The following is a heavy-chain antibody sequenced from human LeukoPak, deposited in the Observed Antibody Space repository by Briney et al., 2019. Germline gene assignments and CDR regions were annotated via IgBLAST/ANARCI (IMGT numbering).Heavy chain of an antibody. D-gene: IGHD5-12*01. CDR3: ARSYGGYVFDY. CDR2: ISSSSSYT. CDR1: GFTFRDYY. J-gene: IGHJ4*02. Sequence: GGSLRLSCAASGFTFRDYYMSWMRQAPGKGLEWVSYISSSSSYTNYADSVKGRFTISRDNAKNSLYLQMNSLRAEDTAVYYCARSYGGYVFDYWGRGTLVTVSS. V-gene: IGHV3-11*03.